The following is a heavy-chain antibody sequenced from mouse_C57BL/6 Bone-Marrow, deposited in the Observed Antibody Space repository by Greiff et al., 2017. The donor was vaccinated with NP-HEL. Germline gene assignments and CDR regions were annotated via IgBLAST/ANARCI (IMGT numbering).Heavy chain of an antibody. D-gene: IGHD2-5*01. Sequence: VQLQQSGPELVKPGASVKISCKASGYTFTDYYMNWVKQSHGKSLEWIGDINPNNGGTSYNQKFKGKATLTVDKSSSTAYMELRSLTSEDSAVYYCARRDHYSNLWYFDVWGTGTTVTVSS. V-gene: IGHV1-26*01. J-gene: IGHJ1*03. CDR3: ARRDHYSNLWYFDV. CDR2: INPNNGGT. CDR1: GYTFTDYY.